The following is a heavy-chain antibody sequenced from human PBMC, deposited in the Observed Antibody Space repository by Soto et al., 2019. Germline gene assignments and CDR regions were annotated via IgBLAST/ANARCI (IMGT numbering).Heavy chain of an antibody. D-gene: IGHD6-13*01. CDR3: AIAIATTVESYIDY. J-gene: IGHJ4*01. CDR2: VPYDGDNE. Sequence: PGGSLRLSCVASGFTFSNYAMHWVRQAPGKGLEWVAIVPYDGDNEYYADSVRGRFFISRDNSRNTLYLQVNGLRAEDTAVYYCAIAIATTVESYIDYWCQGILVTVSS. V-gene: IGHV3-30*03. CDR1: GFTFSNYA.